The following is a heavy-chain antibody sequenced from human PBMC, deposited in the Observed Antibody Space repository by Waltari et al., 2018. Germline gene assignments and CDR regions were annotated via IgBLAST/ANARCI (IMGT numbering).Heavy chain of an antibody. CDR3: ARVTAGCSSTSCYLDS. CDR2: RHPGGGT. J-gene: IGHJ4*02. V-gene: IGHV4-4*02. D-gene: IGHD2-2*01. CDR1: GVSISSHNW. Sequence: QVQLQESGPGLVKPSGTLSLTCAVSGVSISSHNWWNWVRRSPGKGMEWIGERHPGGGTNSNPSLKSRVAISLDMSANQFSLMLTSVTAADTALYYCARVTAGCSSTSCYLDSWGQGTLVTVSS.